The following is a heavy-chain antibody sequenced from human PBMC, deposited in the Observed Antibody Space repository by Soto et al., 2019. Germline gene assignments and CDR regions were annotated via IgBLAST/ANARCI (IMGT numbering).Heavy chain of an antibody. Sequence: QVQLVESGGDLVKRGGSLRLSCAASGYTFSDYYMSWIRQAPGKGLEWISYIDTSSTKIYYADSVKGRFTSSRDNAKNSLYLEMNSLRDEDTAVYYCASHYDMWSGYLSPVDYWGQGTLVTVSS. J-gene: IGHJ4*02. D-gene: IGHD3-3*01. CDR1: GYTFSDYY. CDR3: ASHYDMWSGYLSPVDY. V-gene: IGHV3-11*01. CDR2: IDTSSTKI.